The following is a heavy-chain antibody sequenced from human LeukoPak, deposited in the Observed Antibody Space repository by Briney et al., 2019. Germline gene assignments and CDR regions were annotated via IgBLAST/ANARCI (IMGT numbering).Heavy chain of an antibody. CDR1: GGSFSGYY. Sequence: SETLSLTCAVYGGSFSGYYWSWIRQPPGKGLEWIGEINHSGSANYNPSLKSRVTISVDTSKNQFSLKLNSVTAADTAVYYCTSPWFDPWGQGTLVTVSS. J-gene: IGHJ5*02. V-gene: IGHV4-34*01. CDR3: TSPWFDP. CDR2: INHSGSA.